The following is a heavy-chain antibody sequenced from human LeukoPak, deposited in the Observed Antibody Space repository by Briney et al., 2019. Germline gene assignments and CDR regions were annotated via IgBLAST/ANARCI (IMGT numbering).Heavy chain of an antibody. CDR2: ISGYNGNT. D-gene: IGHD3-3*01. CDR3: ARDWGPMIHGVVILAAF. V-gene: IGHV1-18*01. J-gene: IGHJ4*02. Sequence: ASVKVSCKASGYTFTSYGINWVRQAPGQGLEWMGWISGYNGNTDYAQIVQGRATMTTDTSTNTVYMELTSLTSDDTAVYYCARDWGPMIHGVVILAAFWGQGTLVTVSS. CDR1: GYTFTSYG.